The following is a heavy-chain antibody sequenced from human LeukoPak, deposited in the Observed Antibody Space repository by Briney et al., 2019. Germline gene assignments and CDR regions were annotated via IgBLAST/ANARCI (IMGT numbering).Heavy chain of an antibody. CDR1: GASISTYY. CDR3: ARHLAPYRPFHD. D-gene: IGHD1-14*01. CDR2: VYTSVTT. Sequence: SETLSLTCTVSGASISTYYWTWVRQPPGKGLEWIGSVYTSVTTKYNPSLKSRGTISVDTSKNRSSLNLISVTAADTAVYYCARHLAPYRPFHDWGQRSLVTVSS. J-gene: IGHJ4*02. V-gene: IGHV4-4*09.